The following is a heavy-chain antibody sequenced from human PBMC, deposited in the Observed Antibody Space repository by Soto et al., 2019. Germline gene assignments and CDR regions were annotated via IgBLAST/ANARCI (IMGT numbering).Heavy chain of an antibody. D-gene: IGHD4-17*01. CDR3: ARDDDYGDYGLDY. CDR1: GFSFSSYG. V-gene: IGHV3-33*01. Sequence: QVQLVESGGGVVQPGRSLRLSCAASGFSFSSYGMHWVRQAPGKGVEWVAVILDDGSDKDYTDAVKGRFTISRDNSKKSLYLGMNSLRAVDTAVYFCARDDDYGDYGLDYWGQGTLVTVSS. J-gene: IGHJ4*02. CDR2: ILDDGSDK.